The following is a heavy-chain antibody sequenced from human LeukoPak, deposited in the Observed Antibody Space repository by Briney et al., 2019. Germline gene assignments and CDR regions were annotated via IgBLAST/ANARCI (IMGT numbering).Heavy chain of an antibody. D-gene: IGHD7-27*01. CDR1: GFIFSTYV. Sequence: PGGSLRLSCAGSGFIFSTYVMDWVRQTPGKGLEWVSDISTSGGSTFYADSVKGRFTVSRDNAKNSLSLQMNSLGAEDTAVYYCSRSGANTGDYFDYWGQGTLVTVSS. CDR2: ISTSGGST. J-gene: IGHJ4*02. CDR3: SRSGANTGDYFDY. V-gene: IGHV3-48*04.